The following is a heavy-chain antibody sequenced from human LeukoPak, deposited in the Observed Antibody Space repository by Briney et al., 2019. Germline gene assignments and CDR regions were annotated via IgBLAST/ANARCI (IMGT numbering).Heavy chain of an antibody. V-gene: IGHV1-69*13. CDR2: IIPIFGTA. D-gene: IGHD5-18*01. J-gene: IGHJ4*02. Sequence: ASVKVSCXASGGTFSSYAISWVRRAPGQGLEWIGGIIPIFGTANYAQKFQGRVTITADESTSTAYMELSSLRSEDTAVYYCARSLGYSYGYGTADYWGQGTLVTVSS. CDR1: GGTFSSYA. CDR3: ARSLGYSYGYGTADY.